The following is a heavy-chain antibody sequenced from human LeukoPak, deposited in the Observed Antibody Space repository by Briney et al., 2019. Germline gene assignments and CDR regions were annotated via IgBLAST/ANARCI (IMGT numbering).Heavy chain of an antibody. CDR1: GGSFSGYY. V-gene: IGHV4-34*01. D-gene: IGHD3-10*01. J-gene: IGHJ4*02. Sequence: SETLSLTCAVYGGSFSGYYWSWIRQPPGKGLEWIGEINHSGSTNYNPSLKSRVTISVDTSKNQFSLKLSSVTAAATAVYYCAPSSYYFDYWGQGTLVTVSS. CDR2: INHSGST. CDR3: APSSYYFDY.